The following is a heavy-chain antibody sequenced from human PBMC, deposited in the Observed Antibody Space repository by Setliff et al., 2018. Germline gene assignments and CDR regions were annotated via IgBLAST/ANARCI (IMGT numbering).Heavy chain of an antibody. J-gene: IGHJ4*02. Sequence: PGGSLRLSCAASGFTFSDYWMYWVRQAPGKGLVWVSRSRDGSGEIIGYADSVKGRFTFSRDNAKNSLFLEMNSLTVDDTTLYYCVRDISSASGILDFWGQGTLVTVSS. CDR1: GFTFSDYW. CDR3: VRDISSASGILDF. D-gene: IGHD3-3*01. V-gene: IGHV3-74*01. CDR2: SRDGSGEII.